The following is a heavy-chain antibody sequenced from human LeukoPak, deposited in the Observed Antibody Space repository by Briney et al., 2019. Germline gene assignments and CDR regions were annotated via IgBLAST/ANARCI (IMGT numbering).Heavy chain of an antibody. Sequence: GGSLRLSCAASGFTFTSYWLTWVRQAPGKGLEWVANIKEDGSEKYYVDSVKGRFTISRDNSKNTLHLQMNSLRAEDTAVYYCKKIRDVRGITMMVVVITTNYWGQGTLVTVSS. D-gene: IGHD3-22*01. CDR3: KKIRDVRGITMMVVVITTNY. CDR2: IKEDGSEK. CDR1: GFTFTSYW. J-gene: IGHJ4*02. V-gene: IGHV3-7*01.